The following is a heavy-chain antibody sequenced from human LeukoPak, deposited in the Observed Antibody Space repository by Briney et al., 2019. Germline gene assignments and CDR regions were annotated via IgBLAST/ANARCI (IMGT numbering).Heavy chain of an antibody. CDR3: ARDDCSSISCYHNWFDP. CDR2: IKPVGSET. V-gene: IGHV3-7*01. Sequence: GGSLRLSCAASGFTFSSYWMSWVRQAPGKGLEWVANIKPVGSETYYVDSVKGRFTISRDNANNSLYLQMNSLRAEDTAVYDCARDDCSSISCYHNWFDPWGQGTLVTVSS. CDR1: GFTFSSYW. J-gene: IGHJ5*02. D-gene: IGHD2-2*01.